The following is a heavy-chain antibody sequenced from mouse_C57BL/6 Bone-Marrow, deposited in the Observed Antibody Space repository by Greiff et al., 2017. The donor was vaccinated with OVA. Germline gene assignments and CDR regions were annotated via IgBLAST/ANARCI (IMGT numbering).Heavy chain of an antibody. J-gene: IGHJ1*03. D-gene: IGHD1-1*01. CDR3: ARSGGITTVVANWYFDV. CDR1: GYTFTSYW. CDR2: IYPGSGST. Sequence: VQLQQPGAELVKPGASVKMSCKASGYTFTSYWITWVKQMPGQGLEWIGDIYPGSGSTNYNEKFKSKATLTVDTSSSTAYMQLRSLTSEDSAVYYCARSGGITTVVANWYFDVWGTGTTVTVSS. V-gene: IGHV1-55*01.